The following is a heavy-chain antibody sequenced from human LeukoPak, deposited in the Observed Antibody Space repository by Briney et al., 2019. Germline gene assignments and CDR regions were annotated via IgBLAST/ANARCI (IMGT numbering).Heavy chain of an antibody. CDR1: GFIFGDYA. D-gene: IGHD3-10*01. CDR3: TRDLDYYGSGSYSGY. V-gene: IGHV3-49*04. Sequence: PGRSLRLSCTASGFIFGDYAMSWVRQAPGRGLEWVGFIRSKAYGGTTEYAAAVKGRFTISRDDSKGIAYLQMNSLKTEDTAVYYCTRDLDYYGSGSYSGYWGQGTLVTVSS. CDR2: IRSKAYGGTT. J-gene: IGHJ4*02.